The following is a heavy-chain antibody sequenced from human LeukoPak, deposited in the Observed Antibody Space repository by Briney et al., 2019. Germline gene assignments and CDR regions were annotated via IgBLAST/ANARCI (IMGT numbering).Heavy chain of an antibody. V-gene: IGHV3-30-3*01. J-gene: IGHJ6*02. CDR2: ISYDGSNK. CDR1: GFTFSSYA. CDR3: ARDRGSYSYYYYGMDV. Sequence: GGSLRLSCAASGFTFSSYAMHWVRQAPGKGLEWMAVISYDGSNKYYADSVKGRFTISRDNSKNTLYLQMNSLRAEDTAVYYCARDRGSYSYYYYGMDVWGQGTTVTVSS. D-gene: IGHD1-26*01.